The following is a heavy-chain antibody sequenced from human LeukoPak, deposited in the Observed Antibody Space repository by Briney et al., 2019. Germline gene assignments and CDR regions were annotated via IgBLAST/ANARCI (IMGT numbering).Heavy chain of an antibody. CDR1: GYTFTSYY. V-gene: IGHV1-46*01. Sequence: ASLMVSCKESGYTFTSYYMHWVRQAPGQGLEWMGIINPTTGDTTYAQKFQGRLTMTRDMSTSAVYMELSSLTSEDTAVFYCARYGFSAVWQGGWHAFDIWGQGTVVTVSS. CDR3: ARYGFSAVWQGGWHAFDI. D-gene: IGHD2-15*01. J-gene: IGHJ3*02. CDR2: INPTTGDT.